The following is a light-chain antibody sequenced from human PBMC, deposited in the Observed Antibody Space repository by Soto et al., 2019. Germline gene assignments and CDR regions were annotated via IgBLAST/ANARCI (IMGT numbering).Light chain of an antibody. Sequence: QSALTQPASVSGSPGQSITISCAGTSSDVGGYDYVSWYQQHPGKAPKLMIYDVSNRPSGVSNRFSGSKSGNTASLTISGLQAEEEADYYLSSYTTRSTLPVVFGGGTKLTVL. CDR3: SSYTTRSTLPVV. CDR1: SSDVGGYDY. J-gene: IGLJ2*01. CDR2: DVS. V-gene: IGLV2-14*01.